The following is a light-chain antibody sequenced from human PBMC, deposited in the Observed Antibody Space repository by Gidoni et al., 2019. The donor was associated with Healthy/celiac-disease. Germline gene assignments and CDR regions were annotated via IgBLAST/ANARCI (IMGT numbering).Light chain of an antibody. CDR1: QSVSSN. V-gene: IGKV3D-15*01. Sequence: IVMTQSPATLSVSPGERATLSCSASQSVSSNLAWYQQKPGQAPRLLIYGASTRATGIPARFSGSGSGTEFTLTISSLQSEDFAVDYCQKYNKWFFFTFGPGTKVDIK. CDR2: GAS. CDR3: QKYNKWFFFT. J-gene: IGKJ3*01.